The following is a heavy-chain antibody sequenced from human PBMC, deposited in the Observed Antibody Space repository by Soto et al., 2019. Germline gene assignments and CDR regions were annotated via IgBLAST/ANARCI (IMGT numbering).Heavy chain of an antibody. CDR2: ISGSGGST. CDR1: GFTFSSYA. V-gene: IGHV3-23*01. CDR3: AKEGYCSSTSCFNWFDP. J-gene: IGHJ5*02. D-gene: IGHD2-2*01. Sequence: EVQLLESGGGLVQPGGSLGLSCAASGFTFSSYAMSWVRQAPGKGLEWVSAISGSGGSTYYADSVKGRFTISRDNSKNTLYLQMNSLRAEDTAVYYCAKEGYCSSTSCFNWFDPWGQGTLVTVSS.